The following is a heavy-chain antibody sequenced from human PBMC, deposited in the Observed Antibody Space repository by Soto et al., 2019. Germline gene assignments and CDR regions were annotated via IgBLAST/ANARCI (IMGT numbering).Heavy chain of an antibody. J-gene: IGHJ6*03. D-gene: IGHD6-13*01. CDR1: GFTFSSYG. Sequence: GGSLRLSCAASGFTFSSYGMHWVRQAPGKGLEWVAVIWYDGSNKYYADSVKGRFTISRDNSKNTLYLHMNSLRAEDTAVYYCARDPYSSSWYYYYYMDVWGKGTTVTVSS. V-gene: IGHV3-33*01. CDR3: ARDPYSSSWYYYYYMDV. CDR2: IWYDGSNK.